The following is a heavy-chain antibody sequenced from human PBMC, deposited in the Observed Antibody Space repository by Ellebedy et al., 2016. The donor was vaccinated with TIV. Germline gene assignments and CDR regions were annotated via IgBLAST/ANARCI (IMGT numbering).Heavy chain of an antibody. Sequence: GESLKISXAASGFTFSSYGMHWVRQAPGKGLEWVAVIPYDESDKYYADSVKGRFTISRDNSKNTLYLQMNSLRAEDTAVYYCAKARAAAYYYYYGMDVWGQGTTFTVSS. V-gene: IGHV3-30*18. CDR2: IPYDESDK. CDR3: AKARAAAYYYYYGMDV. CDR1: GFTFSSYG. D-gene: IGHD2-2*01. J-gene: IGHJ6*02.